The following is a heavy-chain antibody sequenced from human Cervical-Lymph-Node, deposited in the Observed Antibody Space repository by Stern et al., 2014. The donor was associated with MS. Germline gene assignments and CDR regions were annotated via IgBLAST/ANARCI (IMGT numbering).Heavy chain of an antibody. CDR3: ARQSCATFSLDSTSCYSRY. Sequence: VQLVQSGAEVKKPGESLKISCKGSGYSFTSYWIGWVRQMPGKGLEWMGIIYPGDSDTRYSPSFQGQVTISADKSISTAYLQWSSLKASDTAMYYCARQSCATFSLDSTSCYSRYWGQGTLVTVSS. J-gene: IGHJ4*02. D-gene: IGHD2-2*01. CDR2: IYPGDSDT. CDR1: GYSFTSYW. V-gene: IGHV5-51*01.